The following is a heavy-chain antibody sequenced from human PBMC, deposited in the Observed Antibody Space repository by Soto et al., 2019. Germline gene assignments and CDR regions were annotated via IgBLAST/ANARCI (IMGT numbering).Heavy chain of an antibody. D-gene: IGHD4-17*01. CDR3: ARDSTVRKYYYYGMDV. CDR2: IYYSGST. V-gene: IGHV4-61*01. CDR1: GGSVSSGSYY. J-gene: IGHJ6*02. Sequence: SETLSHTCTVSGGSVSSGSYYWSWIRQPPGKGLEWIGYIYYSGSTNYNPSLKSRVTISVDTSKNQFSLKLSSVTAADTAVYYCARDSTVRKYYYYGMDVWGQGTTVTVSS.